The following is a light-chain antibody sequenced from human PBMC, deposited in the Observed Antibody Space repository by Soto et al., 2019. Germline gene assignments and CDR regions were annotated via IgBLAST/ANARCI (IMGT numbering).Light chain of an antibody. V-gene: IGLV2-23*02. Sequence: QSALTQPASVSGSPGQSLTISCTGSSGDIGNYDLVSWYQQIPGKAPQLMIFEVSRRPSRVSDRFSGSKSGNTASLTISGLQAEDEGDFYCCSYAGGGAWVFGGGTKVTVL. J-gene: IGLJ3*02. CDR3: CSYAGGGAWV. CDR2: EVS. CDR1: SGDIGNYDL.